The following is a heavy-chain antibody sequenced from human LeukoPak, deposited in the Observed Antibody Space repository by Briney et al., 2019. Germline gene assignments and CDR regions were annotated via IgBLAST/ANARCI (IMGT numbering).Heavy chain of an antibody. CDR2: MNPNSGNT. J-gene: IGHJ4*02. D-gene: IGHD2-15*01. CDR1: GYTFINYD. CDR3: ARGAPGAYCSGGSCPYFDY. V-gene: IGHV1-8*02. Sequence: ASVKVSCKASGYTFINYDINWVRQATGQGLEWMGWMNPNSGNTGYAQKFQGRVTISRNTSISTAYMELTSLRSEDTAVYYCARGAPGAYCSGGSCPYFDYWGQRTLVTVSS.